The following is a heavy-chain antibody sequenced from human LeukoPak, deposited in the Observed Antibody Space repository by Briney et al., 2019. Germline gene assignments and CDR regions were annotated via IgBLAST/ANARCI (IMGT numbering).Heavy chain of an antibody. CDR3: APRVVVITAPFDY. Sequence: PGGSLRLSCAASGFTFSSYWMSWVRQAPGKGLEWEANIKQDGSEKYYVDSVKGRFTISRDNAKNSLYLQMNSLRAEDTAVYYCAPRVVVITAPFDYWGQGTLVTVSS. D-gene: IGHD2-21*01. V-gene: IGHV3-7*01. J-gene: IGHJ4*02. CDR2: IKQDGSEK. CDR1: GFTFSSYW.